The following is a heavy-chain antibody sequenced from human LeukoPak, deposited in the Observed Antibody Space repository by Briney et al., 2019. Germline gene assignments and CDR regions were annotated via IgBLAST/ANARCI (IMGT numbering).Heavy chain of an antibody. CDR3: ARSGIAAAGTKGYYFDY. CDR2: IYHSGST. J-gene: IGHJ4*02. V-gene: IGHV4-30-2*01. Sequence: PSETLSLTCTVSGGSISSGGYYWSWIRQPPGKGLEWIGYIYHSGSTYYNPSLKSRVTISVDRSKNQFSLKLSSVTAADTAVYYCARSGIAAAGTKGYYFDYWGQGTLVTVSS. CDR1: GGSISSGGYY. D-gene: IGHD6-13*01.